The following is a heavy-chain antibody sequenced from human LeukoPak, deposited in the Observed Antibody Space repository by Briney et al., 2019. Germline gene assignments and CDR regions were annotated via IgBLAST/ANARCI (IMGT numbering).Heavy chain of an antibody. CDR3: ARERRDGDNRPFDH. CDR1: GGSISSGGYY. J-gene: IGHJ4*02. Sequence: PSQTLSLTCSVSGGSISSGGYYWSWIRQHPGKGLEWIGYIYYSGSTYYNPSLKSRVTISVDTSKNQFSLKLSSVTAADTAVYYCARERRDGDNRPFDHWGQGTLVTVSS. CDR2: IYYSGST. V-gene: IGHV4-31*03. D-gene: IGHD5-24*01.